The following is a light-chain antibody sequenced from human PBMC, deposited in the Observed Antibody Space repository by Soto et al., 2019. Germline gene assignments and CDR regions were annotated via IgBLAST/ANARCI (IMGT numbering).Light chain of an antibody. V-gene: IGKV3-11*01. J-gene: IGKJ5*01. CDR2: DAS. CDR1: QSVGSH. Sequence: EIALTQSPATLSLSPGERATLSCRASQSVGSHLAWFQQRPGQAPRLLIYDASNRATGIPARFSGSGSGADFTLTISRLEPEDFALYYCQQRSNWPPITFGQGTRLEI. CDR3: QQRSNWPPIT.